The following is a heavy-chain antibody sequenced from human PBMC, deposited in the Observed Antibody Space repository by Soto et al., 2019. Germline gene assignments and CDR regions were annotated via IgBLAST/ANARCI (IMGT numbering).Heavy chain of an antibody. Sequence: GGSLRLSCAASGFTFSSYAMSWVRQAPGKGLEWVSAISGSGGSTYYADSVKGRFTISRDNSKNTLYLQMNSLRAEDTAVYYCAKPFSLRRLDYDILTGYLWPADYWSQGTLVTVSS. CDR3: AKPFSLRRLDYDILTGYLWPADY. CDR1: GFTFSSYA. V-gene: IGHV3-23*01. J-gene: IGHJ4*02. CDR2: ISGSGGST. D-gene: IGHD3-9*01.